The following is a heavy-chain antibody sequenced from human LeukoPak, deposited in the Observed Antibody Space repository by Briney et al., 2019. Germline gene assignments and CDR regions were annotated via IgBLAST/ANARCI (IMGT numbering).Heavy chain of an antibody. J-gene: IGHJ4*02. D-gene: IGHD4-17*01. Sequence: GGSLRLSCTGSGFTFGDYAAIWVRQAPGRGLEWVGFIRSKAYGGTTEYAASVKGRFTISRDDSKSIAYLQMDSLKTEDTAVYYCTRDYGDYKGDYWGQGTLVTVSS. CDR3: TRDYGDYKGDY. V-gene: IGHV3-49*04. CDR1: GFTFGDYA. CDR2: IRSKAYGGTT.